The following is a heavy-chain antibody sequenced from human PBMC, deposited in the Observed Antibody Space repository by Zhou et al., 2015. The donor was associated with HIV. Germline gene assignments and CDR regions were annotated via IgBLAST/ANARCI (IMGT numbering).Heavy chain of an antibody. CDR1: GGTFSSYA. CDR3: ARVGVVVPAAIGRWYFDL. J-gene: IGHJ2*01. Sequence: QVQLVQSGAEVKKPGSSVKVSCKASGGTFSSYAISWVRQAPGQGLEWMGGIIPIFGTANYAQKFQGRVTITADESTSTAYMELSSLRSEDTAVYYCARVGVVVPAAIGRWYFDLWGRGTLVTVSS. V-gene: IGHV1-69*01. CDR2: IIPIFGTA. D-gene: IGHD2-2*02.